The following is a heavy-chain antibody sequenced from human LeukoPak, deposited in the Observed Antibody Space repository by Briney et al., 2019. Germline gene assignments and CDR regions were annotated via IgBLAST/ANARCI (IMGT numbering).Heavy chain of an antibody. Sequence: SETLSLACAVYGGSFSGYYWSWIRQPPGKGLEWIGEINHSGSTNYNPSLKSRVTISVDTSKNQFSLKLSSVTAADTAVYYCARQTGLRYLDWLAYWGQGTLVTVSS. D-gene: IGHD3-9*01. CDR1: GGSFSGYY. CDR3: ARQTGLRYLDWLAY. J-gene: IGHJ4*02. V-gene: IGHV4-34*01. CDR2: INHSGST.